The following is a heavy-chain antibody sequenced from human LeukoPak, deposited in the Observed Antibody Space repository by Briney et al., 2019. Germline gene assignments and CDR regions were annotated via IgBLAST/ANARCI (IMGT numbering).Heavy chain of an antibody. Sequence: GESLKISCKGSGYTFTSYWIAWVRQMPGKGLEWMGFIYPGDSDTRYSPSFQGQVTISGDKSLTTAYLQRSSLKASDTAMYYCARHLEYTTSSGAFDIWGQGTMVTVSS. CDR2: IYPGDSDT. J-gene: IGHJ3*02. CDR3: ARHLEYTTSSGAFDI. D-gene: IGHD6-6*01. CDR1: GYTFTSYW. V-gene: IGHV5-51*01.